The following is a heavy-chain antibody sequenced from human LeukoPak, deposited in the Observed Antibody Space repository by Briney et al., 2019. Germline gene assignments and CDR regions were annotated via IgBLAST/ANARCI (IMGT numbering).Heavy chain of an antibody. V-gene: IGHV1-2*06. Sequence: ASVKVSCKASGYTFTGYYMHWVRQAPGQGLEWMGRINPNSGGTNYAQKFQGRVTMTRDTSISTAYMELSRLRSDDTAVYYCARDPGYCTNGECYTDRYYFDYWGQGTLVTVSS. CDR2: INPNSGGT. J-gene: IGHJ4*02. CDR1: GYTFTGYY. D-gene: IGHD2-8*01. CDR3: ARDPGYCTNGECYTDRYYFDY.